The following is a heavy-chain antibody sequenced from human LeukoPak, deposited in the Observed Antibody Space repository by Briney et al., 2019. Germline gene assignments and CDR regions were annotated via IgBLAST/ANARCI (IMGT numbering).Heavy chain of an antibody. D-gene: IGHD1-26*01. CDR1: GFTFSSYS. Sequence: KTGGSLRLSCAASGFTFSSYSMNWVRQAPGKGLEWVSSISSSSSYIYYADSVKGRFTISRDNAKNSLYLQMNSLRAEDTAVYYCARALFWEPSQFDYWGQGTLVTVSS. V-gene: IGHV3-21*01. CDR2: ISSSSSYI. J-gene: IGHJ4*02. CDR3: ARALFWEPSQFDY.